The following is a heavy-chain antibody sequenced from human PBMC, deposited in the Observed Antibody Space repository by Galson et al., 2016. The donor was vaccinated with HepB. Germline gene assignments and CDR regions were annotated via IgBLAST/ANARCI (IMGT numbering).Heavy chain of an antibody. Sequence: SETLSLTCNVSGASISGTNYYWGWIRQPPGRGLEWIGSIYYSGSTNYNPSLESRVTISVDTSKNQLSLSLSSVTAADTAVYYCATGIVVAGRMYYYYMDVWCKGTSVTGSS. J-gene: IGHJ6*03. V-gene: IGHV4-39*01. D-gene: IGHD6-19*01. CDR3: ATGIVVAGRMYYYYMDV. CDR2: IYYSGST. CDR1: GASISGTNYY.